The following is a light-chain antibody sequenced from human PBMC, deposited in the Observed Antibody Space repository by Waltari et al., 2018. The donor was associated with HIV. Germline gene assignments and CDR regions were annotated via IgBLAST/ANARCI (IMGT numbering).Light chain of an antibody. CDR2: TNN. CDR3: AAWDDSLNGNV. CDR1: SSTIGTNT. Sequence: QSVLTQPPSASGTPGQRVTISCSGSSSTIGTNTVNWYQQLPGTAPTLLIYTNNQRPSGVPDRVSGSKSGTSASLAISGLQSEDEADYYCAAWDDSLNGNVFGPGTKVTVL. V-gene: IGLV1-44*01. J-gene: IGLJ1*01.